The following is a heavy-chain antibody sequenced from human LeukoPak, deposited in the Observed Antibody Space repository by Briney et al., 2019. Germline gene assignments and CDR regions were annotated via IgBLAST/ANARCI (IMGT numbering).Heavy chain of an antibody. Sequence: PGGSLRLSCAASGLTFSGYDMHWVRQAPGKGPEWVAVMSYGGQNERYADSVKGRFTVSRDNPKNTVYLEMNSLRAEDMAVYYCARGYCGGDCYGDWGQGTLVTVSS. D-gene: IGHD2-21*02. CDR2: MSYGGQNE. V-gene: IGHV3-30*03. CDR1: GLTFSGYD. J-gene: IGHJ1*01. CDR3: ARGYCGGDCYGD.